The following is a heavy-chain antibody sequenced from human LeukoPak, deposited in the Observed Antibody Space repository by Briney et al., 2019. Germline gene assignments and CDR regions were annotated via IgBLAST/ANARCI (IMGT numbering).Heavy chain of an antibody. D-gene: IGHD5-24*01. CDR2: ISGSGGST. CDR1: GFTFSSYG. V-gene: IGHV3-23*01. J-gene: IGHJ4*02. CDR3: AIQSDRWGFEY. Sequence: HPGGSLRLSCAASGFTFSSYGMSWVRQAPGKGLEWVSAISGSGGSTYYADSVKGRFTISRDNSKNSLYLQMNSLRAEDTALYHCAIQSDRWGFEYWGQGTLVTVSS.